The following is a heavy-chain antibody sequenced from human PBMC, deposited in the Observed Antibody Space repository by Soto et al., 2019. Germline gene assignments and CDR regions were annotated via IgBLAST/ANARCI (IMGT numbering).Heavy chain of an antibody. Sequence: QVQLVECGGGGGQPGRSLRLSCAASGFTFSSYGMHWVRQAPGKGLEWVVVISYDGSNKYYADSVKGRFTIARDNSKKTLYPQMSSMRAEDTAVYYFVKDGSSGWPDYYGLDVWGQGPSVTVSS. CDR2: ISYDGSNK. V-gene: IGHV3-30*18. D-gene: IGHD6-19*01. J-gene: IGHJ6*02. CDR1: GFTFSSYG. CDR3: VKDGSSGWPDYYGLDV.